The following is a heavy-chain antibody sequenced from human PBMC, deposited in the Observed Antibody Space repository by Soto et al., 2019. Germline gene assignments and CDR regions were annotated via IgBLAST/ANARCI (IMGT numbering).Heavy chain of an antibody. CDR1: GFTFSGSW. D-gene: IGHD3-10*01. V-gene: IGHV3-74*01. Sequence: EVQLVESGGGLVQPGGSLRLYCAASGFTFSGSWMHWVRQAPGKGLVWVSRINGDGSGTSYADFVKGRFTISRDDAKNTLFLQMNGLRAEYTAVYYCARGIFGSGTANDYWGQGTLVTVSS. J-gene: IGHJ4*02. CDR2: INGDGSGT. CDR3: ARGIFGSGTANDY.